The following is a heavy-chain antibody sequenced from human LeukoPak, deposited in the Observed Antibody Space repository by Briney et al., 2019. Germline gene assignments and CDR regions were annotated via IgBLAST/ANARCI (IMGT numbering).Heavy chain of an antibody. CDR1: GGSISSSSYY. Sequence: SETLSLTCTVSGGSISSSSYYWSWIRQPPGKGLEWIGHIYYSGSTNYNPSLKSRVTISVDTSKNQFSLKLSSVTAADTAVYYCARVTRSGALVFRHWGQGTLVTVSS. J-gene: IGHJ1*01. CDR3: ARVTRSGALVFRH. V-gene: IGHV4-61*01. D-gene: IGHD3-10*01. CDR2: IYYSGST.